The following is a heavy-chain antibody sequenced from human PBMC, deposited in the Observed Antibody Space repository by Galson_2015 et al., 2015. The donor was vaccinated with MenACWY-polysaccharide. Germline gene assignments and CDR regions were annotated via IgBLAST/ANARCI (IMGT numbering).Heavy chain of an antibody. CDR3: AKDLRYSYGSRTDAFDI. J-gene: IGHJ3*02. CDR1: GFTFSSYA. D-gene: IGHD5-18*01. Sequence: SLRLSCAASGFTFSSYAMSWVRQAPGKGLEWVSAISGSGGSTYYADSVKGRFTISRDNSKNTLYLQMNCLRAEDTAVYYCAKDLRYSYGSRTDAFDIWGQGTMVTVSS. V-gene: IGHV3-23*01. CDR2: ISGSGGST.